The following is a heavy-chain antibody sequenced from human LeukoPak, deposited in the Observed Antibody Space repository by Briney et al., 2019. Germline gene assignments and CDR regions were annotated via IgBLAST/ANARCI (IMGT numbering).Heavy chain of an antibody. D-gene: IGHD3-10*01. CDR3: ARDRFGSGSYSTKVRSGFDP. CDR2: IIPILGIA. J-gene: IGHJ5*02. CDR1: GGTFSSYA. V-gene: IGHV1-69*04. Sequence: VASVKVSCKASGGTFSSYAISWVRQAPGQGLEWMGRIIPILGIANYAQKFQGRVTITADKSTSTAYMELSSLRSEDTAVYYCARDRFGSGSYSTKVRSGFDPWGQGTLVTVSS.